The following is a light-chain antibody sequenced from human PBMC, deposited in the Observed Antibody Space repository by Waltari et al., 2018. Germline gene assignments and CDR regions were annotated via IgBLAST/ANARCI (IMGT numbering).Light chain of an antibody. CDR3: QQYYSIALN. Sequence: DIQMTQSRSSLSASVGDSVTITCRASQVIGNALAWYQQKPGKAPKLLFYAASRLESGVPSRFSGSGSGTDYTLTISSLQPEDFATYYCQQYYSIALNFGGGTKVEIK. CDR2: AAS. CDR1: QVIGNA. V-gene: IGKV1-NL1*01. J-gene: IGKJ4*01.